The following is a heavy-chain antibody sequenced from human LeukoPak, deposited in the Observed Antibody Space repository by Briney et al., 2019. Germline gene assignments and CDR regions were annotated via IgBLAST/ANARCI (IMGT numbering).Heavy chain of an antibody. CDR1: GGSISGNSYY. Sequence: SETLSLTCTVSGGSISGNSYYWGWIRQPPGKGLEWIGSIYDSGITYYNPSLKSRVIISVDTSKNQFSLKLSSVTAADTAVYYCARPGSSGWYTGNWFDPWGQGTLVTVSS. J-gene: IGHJ5*02. D-gene: IGHD6-19*01. V-gene: IGHV4-39*01. CDR3: ARPGSSGWYTGNWFDP. CDR2: IYDSGIT.